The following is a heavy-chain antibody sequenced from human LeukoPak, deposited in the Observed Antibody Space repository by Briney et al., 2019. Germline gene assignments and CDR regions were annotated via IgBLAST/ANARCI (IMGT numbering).Heavy chain of an antibody. CDR2: ISGSGGST. V-gene: IGHV3-23*01. Sequence: GGSLRLSCAASGFTFSSYPMSWVRRAPGRVVGLVSAISGSGGSTYYADSVKGRFTISGDNSKNTLYLQMNSLRAEDTAVYYCAKDLSSIAAAGTPLDYWGQGTLVTVSS. J-gene: IGHJ4*02. D-gene: IGHD6-13*01. CDR3: AKDLSSIAAAGTPLDY. CDR1: GFTFSSYP.